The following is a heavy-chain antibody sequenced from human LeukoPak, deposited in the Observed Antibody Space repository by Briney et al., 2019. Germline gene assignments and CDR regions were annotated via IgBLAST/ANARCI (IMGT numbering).Heavy chain of an antibody. CDR3: ARVRAAAIPYYFDY. CDR2: INHSGST. D-gene: IGHD6-13*01. J-gene: IGHJ4*02. V-gene: IGHV4-34*01. CDR1: GGSFSGYY. Sequence: SETLSLTCAVYGGSFSGYYWSWIRQPPGKGLEWIGEINHSGSTNYNPSLKTRVTISVDTSKNQFSLKLTSVTAADTAAYYCARVRAAAIPYYFDYWGQGTLVTVSS.